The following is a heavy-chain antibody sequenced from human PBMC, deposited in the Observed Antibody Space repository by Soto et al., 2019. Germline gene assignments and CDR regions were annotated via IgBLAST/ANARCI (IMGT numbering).Heavy chain of an antibody. CDR1: GFTFSSYA. CDR3: AKVGAYCTNGVCYKVYYYYVDV. D-gene: IGHD2-8*01. Sequence: GGSLRLSCAASGFTFSSYAMSWVRQAPGKGLEWVSSITDSGGSTYYADSVKGRFTVSRDNSKNTLYLQMNSLRAEDTAIYYCAKVGAYCTNGVCYKVYYYYVDVWGIGTTVTVSS. CDR2: ITDSGGST. V-gene: IGHV3-23*01. J-gene: IGHJ6*03.